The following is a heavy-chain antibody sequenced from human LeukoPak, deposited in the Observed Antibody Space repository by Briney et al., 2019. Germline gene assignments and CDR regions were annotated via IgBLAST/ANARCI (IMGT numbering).Heavy chain of an antibody. D-gene: IGHD1-14*01. J-gene: IGHJ4*02. CDR2: IWYDGSQR. Sequence: PGGSLRLSCAASGFTFSVHPMNWVRQSPGRGLEWVAVIWYDGSQRYYADSVKGRFTISRDDSQNTIYLQMDSLRAEDTAVYYCATSSPRNYFDHWGQGTLVTVSS. CDR3: ATSSPRNYFDH. CDR1: GFTFSVHP. V-gene: IGHV3-33*08.